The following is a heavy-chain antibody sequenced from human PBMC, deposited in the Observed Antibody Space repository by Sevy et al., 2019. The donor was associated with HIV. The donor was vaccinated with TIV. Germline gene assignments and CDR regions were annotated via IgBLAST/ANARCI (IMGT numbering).Heavy chain of an antibody. V-gene: IGHV3-33*08. CDR1: RFTFSTYV. CDR3: ASEAGYGTDSRPFDY. Sequence: GGSLRLSCVASRFTFSTYVMHWVRQAPGKGLEWVAVIWHDGNSEYYADSVRGRFNNSRDDSKSTLYLQMNSLRPEDTALYYCASEAGYGTDSRPFDYWGQRTLVTVSS. J-gene: IGHJ4*02. D-gene: IGHD5-12*01. CDR2: IWHDGNSE.